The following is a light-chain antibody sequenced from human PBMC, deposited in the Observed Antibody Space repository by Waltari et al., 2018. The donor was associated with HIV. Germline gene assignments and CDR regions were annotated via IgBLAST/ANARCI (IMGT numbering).Light chain of an antibody. CDR1: QGISNS. V-gene: IGKV1-NL1*01. CDR3: QQDYTTSGT. Sequence: DIKTTQSPFSLSAPVRYNADITCRASQGISNSLAWYQQKPGKAPKLLLYAASTLESGVPSRFSGSGSGTDYTLTISSLQPEDFATYYCQQDYTTSGTFGQGTKLAIK. CDR2: AAS. J-gene: IGKJ2*01.